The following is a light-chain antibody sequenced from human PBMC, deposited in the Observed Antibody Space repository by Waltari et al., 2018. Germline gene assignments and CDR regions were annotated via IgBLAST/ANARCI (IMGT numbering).Light chain of an antibody. CDR2: AVS. CDR3: SSYAGSSKGV. J-gene: IGLJ2*01. V-gene: IGLV2-23*02. CDR1: SSEVGIYKR. Sequence: QSALTQPASVSGSLGQSITISSTGTSSEVGIYKRVSWYQQHPGKAPKLMIYAVSKRPSGVSDRFSGSKSGDMASLTISGLQPEDEAEYFCSSYAGSSKGVFGGGTKVTVL.